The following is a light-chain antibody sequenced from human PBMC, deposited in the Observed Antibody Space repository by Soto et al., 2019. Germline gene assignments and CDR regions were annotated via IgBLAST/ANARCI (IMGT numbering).Light chain of an antibody. V-gene: IGKV1-5*03. J-gene: IGKJ1*01. CDR1: QSISGW. CDR2: K. Sequence: DIQMTQSPSTRSASVGDRVVITCRASQSISGWMAWYHQKPGKAPTLLIYKTLKSGVPSRFSASGSGTEFTITISSLQPEDFATYYCQQYHTYSFGQGTKVEVK. CDR3: QQYHTYS.